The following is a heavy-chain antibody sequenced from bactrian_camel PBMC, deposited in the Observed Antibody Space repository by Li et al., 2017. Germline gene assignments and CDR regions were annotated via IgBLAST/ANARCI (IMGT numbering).Heavy chain of an antibody. J-gene: IGHJ4*01. D-gene: IGHD6*01. Sequence: HVQLVESGGGLVQPGGSLRLSCAISGRKYSTYCMGWFRQAPGKGLEWVSSIYTDGSGPYYAEFVKGRFTISRDSAKNTLYLQLNALKSEDTAMYYCVKDPPAAGPRGSWYVDDFNHWGQGTQVTVS. CDR1: GRKYSTYC. CDR3: VKDPPAAGPRGSWYVDDFNH. V-gene: IGHV3-2*01. CDR2: IYTDGSGP.